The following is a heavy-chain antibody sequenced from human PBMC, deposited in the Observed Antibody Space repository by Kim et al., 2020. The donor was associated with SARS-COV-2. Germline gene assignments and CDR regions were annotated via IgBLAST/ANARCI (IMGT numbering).Heavy chain of an antibody. Sequence: GGSLRLSCAASGFTFSSYAMSWVRQAPGKGLEWVSAISGSGGSTYYADSVKGRFTISRDNSKNTLYLQMNSLRAEDTAVYYCAKDGKLGDAFTMIVVVPAYFDYWGQGTLVTVSS. D-gene: IGHD3-22*01. J-gene: IGHJ4*02. CDR1: GFTFSSYA. CDR3: AKDGKLGDAFTMIVVVPAYFDY. CDR2: ISGSGGST. V-gene: IGHV3-23*01.